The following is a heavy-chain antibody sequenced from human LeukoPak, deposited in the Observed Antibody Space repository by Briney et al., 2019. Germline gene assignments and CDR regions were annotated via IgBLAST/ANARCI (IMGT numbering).Heavy chain of an antibody. V-gene: IGHV3-64*01. D-gene: IGHD6-6*01. CDR1: GFTFSSYA. CDR3: ATCIAARGVGYFDY. CDR2: ISSNGGST. J-gene: IGHJ4*02. Sequence: PGGSPRLSCAASGFTFSSYAMHWVRQAPGKGLEYVSAISSNGGSTYYANSVKGGFTISRDNSKNTLYLQMGSLRAEDMAVYYCATCIAARGVGYFDYWGQGTLVTVSS.